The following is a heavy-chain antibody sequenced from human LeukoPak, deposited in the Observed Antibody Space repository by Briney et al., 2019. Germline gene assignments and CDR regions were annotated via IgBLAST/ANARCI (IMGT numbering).Heavy chain of an antibody. J-gene: IGHJ4*02. CDR2: INPNSGGT. CDR3: ARVDFWSGYFGGMDY. V-gene: IGHV1-2*02. D-gene: IGHD3-3*01. CDR1: GYTFIGYY. Sequence: ASVKVSCKASGYTFIGYYMHWVRQAPGQGLEWMGWINPNSGGTNYAQKFQGRVTMTRDTSISTAYMELSRLRSDDTAVYYCARVDFWSGYFGGMDYWGQGTLVTVSS.